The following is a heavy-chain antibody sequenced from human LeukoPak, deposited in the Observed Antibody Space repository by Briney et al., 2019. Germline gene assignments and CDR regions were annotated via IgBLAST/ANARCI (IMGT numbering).Heavy chain of an antibody. CDR3: ARDRSPGNFDY. CDR1: GFTLSSHT. V-gene: IGHV3-21*01. CDR2: ISSSSTYI. J-gene: IGHJ4*02. Sequence: GGSLRLSYAASGFTLSSHTMNWVRQAPGKGREWVSSISSSSTYINYAESVKGRSTISRDNATNSLYMQIDSLMTKHTAINYCARDRSPGNFDYWGQGTLVSVSS. D-gene: IGHD3-10*01.